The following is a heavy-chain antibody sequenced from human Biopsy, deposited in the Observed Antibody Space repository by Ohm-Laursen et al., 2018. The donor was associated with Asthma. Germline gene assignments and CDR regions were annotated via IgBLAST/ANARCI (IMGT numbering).Heavy chain of an antibody. Sequence: SLRLSCAASGFTFGDYWMSWVRQVPGKGLEWVANIKHDGTEKNHVDSLKGRFTISRDNAKNSLYLQMNSLRAEDTAVYYCVKDERAYYGSDSKYMQPVPLGDWGQGTVVSVSA. V-gene: IGHV3-7*01. CDR2: IKHDGTEK. CDR3: VKDERAYYGSDSKYMQPVPLGD. CDR1: GFTFGDYW. J-gene: IGHJ4*02. D-gene: IGHD2-21*01.